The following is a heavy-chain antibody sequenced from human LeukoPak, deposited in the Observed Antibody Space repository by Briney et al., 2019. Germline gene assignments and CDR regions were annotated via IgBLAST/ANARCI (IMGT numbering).Heavy chain of an antibody. J-gene: IGHJ4*02. CDR2: INRSGST. V-gene: IGHV4-34*01. CDR3: ARASYFGYFDY. D-gene: IGHD1-26*01. CDR1: GGSFSGYY. Sequence: SETLSLTCAVYGGSFSGYYWSWIRQPPGKGLEWIGEINRSGSTNYNPSLKSRVTISVDTSKNQFSLKLSSVTAADTAVYYCARASYFGYFDYWGQGTLVTVSS.